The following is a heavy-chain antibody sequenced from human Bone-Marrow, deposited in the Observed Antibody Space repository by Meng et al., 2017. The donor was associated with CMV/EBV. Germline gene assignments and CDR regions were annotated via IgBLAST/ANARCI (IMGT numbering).Heavy chain of an antibody. D-gene: IGHD2-2*01. V-gene: IGHV3-11*04. Sequence: GESLKISCAASGFTFSDYYMSWIRQAPGKGLEWVSYISSSGSTIYYADSVKGRFTISRDNAKNSLYLQMNSLRAEDTAVYYCARDAPEEYCSSTSCRYYYYGMDVWGQGTTVTVSS. CDR2: ISSSGSTI. CDR3: ARDAPEEYCSSTSCRYYYYGMDV. CDR1: GFTFSDYY. J-gene: IGHJ6*02.